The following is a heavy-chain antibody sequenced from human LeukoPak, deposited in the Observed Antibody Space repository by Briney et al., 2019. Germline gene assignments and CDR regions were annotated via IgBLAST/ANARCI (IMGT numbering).Heavy chain of an antibody. CDR3: ARDQPYCSSTSCYAFDI. V-gene: IGHV4-4*07. Sequence: SETLSLTCTVSGGSISSYYWSWIRQPAGKGLEWIGRIYTSGSTNYNPSLKSRVTMSVDTSKNQFSLKLSSVTAADTAVYYCARDQPYCSSTSCYAFDIWGQGTMVTVSS. D-gene: IGHD2-2*01. J-gene: IGHJ3*02. CDR2: IYTSGST. CDR1: GGSISSYY.